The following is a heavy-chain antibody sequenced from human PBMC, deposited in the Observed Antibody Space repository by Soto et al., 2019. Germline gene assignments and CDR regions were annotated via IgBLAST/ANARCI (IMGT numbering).Heavy chain of an antibody. CDR2: ISAYNGNT. V-gene: IGHV1-18*04. Sequence: ASVKLSCKPSGYTFTSYCISWVRQAPGQGLEWMGWISAYNGNTNYAQKLQGRVTMTTDTSTSTAYMELRSLGSDDTAVYYCARDLLSDMDGKNWFDPWGQGTLVTVSS. J-gene: IGHJ5*02. CDR3: ARDLLSDMDGKNWFDP. CDR1: GYTFTSYC.